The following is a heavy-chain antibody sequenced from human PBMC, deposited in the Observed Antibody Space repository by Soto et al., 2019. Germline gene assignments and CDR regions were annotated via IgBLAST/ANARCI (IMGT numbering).Heavy chain of an antibody. Sequence: QAQLVQSGAEVKKPGASVKVSCKASGYSFSSYGITWVRQAPGQGLEWLGWISPSNDDTKYAQRLQGRVTMTTDTSTRTAYMDIRGLRSDDTAIYYCARGGYYDSSGARNYHYYGMDVWGQGTTVTVSS. J-gene: IGHJ6*02. CDR1: GYSFSSYG. D-gene: IGHD3-22*01. CDR2: ISPSNDDT. V-gene: IGHV1-18*01. CDR3: ARGGYYDSSGARNYHYYGMDV.